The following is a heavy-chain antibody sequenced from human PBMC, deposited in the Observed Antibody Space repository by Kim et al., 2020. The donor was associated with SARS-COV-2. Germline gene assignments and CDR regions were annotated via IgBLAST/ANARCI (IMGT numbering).Heavy chain of an antibody. Sequence: ADAVKGRFTISRDNAKNSLYLQMNSLRAEDTALYYCAKDIARLQWGGMDVWGQGTPVTVSS. D-gene: IGHD3-16*01. CDR3: AKDIARLQWGGMDV. J-gene: IGHJ6*02. V-gene: IGHV3-9*01.